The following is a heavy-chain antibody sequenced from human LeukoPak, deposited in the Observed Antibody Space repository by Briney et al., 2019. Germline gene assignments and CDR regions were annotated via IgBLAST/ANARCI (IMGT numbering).Heavy chain of an antibody. CDR2: IYTSGST. V-gene: IGHV4-4*07. D-gene: IGHD4-17*01. CDR3: ARDGWYGDYIYAFDI. Sequence: PSETLSLTCTVSGGSISSYYWSWIRQPAGKGLEWIGRIYTSGSTNYNPSLKSRVTMSVDTSKNQFCLKLSSVTAADTAVYYCARDGWYGDYIYAFDIWGQGTMLTVSS. CDR1: GGSISSYY. J-gene: IGHJ3*02.